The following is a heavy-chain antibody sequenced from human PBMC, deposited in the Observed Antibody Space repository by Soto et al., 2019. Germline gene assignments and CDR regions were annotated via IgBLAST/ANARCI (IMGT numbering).Heavy chain of an antibody. J-gene: IGHJ4*02. CDR1: GASITTYY. CDR3: ARTLAAGTTDY. CDR2: IHYSGTT. D-gene: IGHD3-10*01. V-gene: IGHV4-59*01. Sequence: PSETLSLTCTVSGASITTYYWSLLRQPPGKGLEWIAYIHYSGTTNYNPSLKSRVTMSLDTSKNQFSLKLGSVTAADTAEYYCARTLAAGTTDYWGPGTLVTVSS.